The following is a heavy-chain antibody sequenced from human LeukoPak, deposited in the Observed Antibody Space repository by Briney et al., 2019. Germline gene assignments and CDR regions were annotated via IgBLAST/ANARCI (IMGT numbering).Heavy chain of an antibody. CDR3: ARVFWGSRYYYYYYMDV. V-gene: IGHV3-53*01. Sequence: PGGSLRLSCAASGFTFSSYAMSWVRQAPGKGLEWVSVIYSGGSTYYADSVKGRFTISRDNSKNTLYLQMNSLRAEDTAVYYCARVFWGSRYYYYYYMDVWGKGTTVTISS. CDR1: GFTFSSYA. CDR2: IYSGGST. J-gene: IGHJ6*03. D-gene: IGHD3-16*01.